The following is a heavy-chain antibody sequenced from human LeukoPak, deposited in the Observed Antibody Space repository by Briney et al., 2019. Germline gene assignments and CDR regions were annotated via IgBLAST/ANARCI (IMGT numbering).Heavy chain of an antibody. CDR3: AKRSTIGTSLYFFDY. J-gene: IGHJ4*02. Sequence: GGSLRLSCAASGFXFSSYAISWVRQAPGKGLEWVSAISGGGDTTYYADSVKGRFTISRDNSKNTLYLQMNNLRAEDTAVYYCAKRSTIGTSLYFFDYWGQGTLVTVSS. V-gene: IGHV3-23*01. D-gene: IGHD1-1*01. CDR2: ISGGGDTT. CDR1: GFXFSSYA.